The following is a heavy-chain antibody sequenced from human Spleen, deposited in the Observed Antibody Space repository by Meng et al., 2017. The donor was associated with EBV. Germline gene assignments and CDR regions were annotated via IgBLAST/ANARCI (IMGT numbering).Heavy chain of an antibody. Sequence: QVQLQESGPGLVKPSEPLSLTCPVSGGSISSSDYYWGWIRQSPGKGLEWIGSISYSGSTYYNTPLKSRVTISVDTSKNQFSLKLTSVTAADTAVYYCARAWYSSSWTEYFQHWGQGTLVTVSS. D-gene: IGHD6-13*01. J-gene: IGHJ1*01. CDR3: ARAWYSSSWTEYFQH. CDR2: ISYSGST. V-gene: IGHV4-39*07. CDR1: GGSISSSDYY.